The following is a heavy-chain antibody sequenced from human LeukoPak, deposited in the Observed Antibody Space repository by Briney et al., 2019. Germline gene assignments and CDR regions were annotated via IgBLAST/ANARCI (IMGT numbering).Heavy chain of an antibody. CDR3: ARDLDDSSGYY. Sequence: PGGSLRLSCAASGFTFSSYAMHWVRQASGKGLEWVAVISYDGSNKYYADSVKGRFTISRDNSKNTLYLQMNSLRAEDTAVYYCARDLDDSSGYYWGQGTLVTVSS. V-gene: IGHV3-30-3*01. D-gene: IGHD3-22*01. CDR2: ISYDGSNK. J-gene: IGHJ4*02. CDR1: GFTFSSYA.